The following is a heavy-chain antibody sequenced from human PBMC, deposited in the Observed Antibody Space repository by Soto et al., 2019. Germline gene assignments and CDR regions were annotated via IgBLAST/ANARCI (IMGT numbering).Heavy chain of an antibody. CDR1: GGSISSSSYY. CDR3: ARLECSGGSCYSNYYYYYMDV. J-gene: IGHJ6*03. CDR2: IYYSGST. V-gene: IGHV4-39*01. D-gene: IGHD2-15*01. Sequence: SETLSLTCTVSGGSISSSSYYWGWIRQPPGKGLEWIGSIYYSGSTYYNPSLKSRATISVDTSKNQFSLKLSSVTAADTAVYYCARLECSGGSCYSNYYYYYMDVWGKGTTVTVSS.